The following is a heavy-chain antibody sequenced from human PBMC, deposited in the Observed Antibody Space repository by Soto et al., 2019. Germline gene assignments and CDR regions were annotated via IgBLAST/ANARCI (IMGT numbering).Heavy chain of an antibody. J-gene: IGHJ3*02. D-gene: IGHD5-18*01. CDR1: GGSISSYY. V-gene: IGHV4-59*01. Sequence: SETLSLTCTVSGGSISSYYWSWIRQPPGKGLEWIGYIYYSGSTNYNPSLKSRVTISVDTSKNQFSLKLSSGNAGETGVYYCARAGTWIQLRLQNFLAFDIWGQGTMVTVSS. CDR2: IYYSGST. CDR3: ARAGTWIQLRLQNFLAFDI.